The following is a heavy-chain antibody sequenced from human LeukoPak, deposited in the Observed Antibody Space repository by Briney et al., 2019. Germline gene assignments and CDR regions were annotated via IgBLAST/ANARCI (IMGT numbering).Heavy chain of an antibody. CDR2: IFYSGNT. CDR1: GGSISSTSYY. V-gene: IGHV4-39*02. J-gene: IGHJ4*02. D-gene: IGHD3-22*01. Sequence: PSETLSLTCTVSGGSISSTSYYWDWIRQPPGKGLEWIGSIFYSGNTYYNPSLKSRVTISVDTSKNQFFLKLSSVTAADTAVYYCATDSSGYYFDYWGQGTLVTVSS. CDR3: ATDSSGYYFDY.